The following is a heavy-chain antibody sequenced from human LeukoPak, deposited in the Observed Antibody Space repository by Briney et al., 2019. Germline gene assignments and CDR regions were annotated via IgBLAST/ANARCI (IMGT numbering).Heavy chain of an antibody. D-gene: IGHD5/OR15-5a*01. CDR2: FDPVEDET. J-gene: IGHJ4*02. CDR3: AAGGVYSILDY. Sequence: SVNVLCKFSVSTLPQLSMHWARDARAKGREERGGFDPVEDETIYAQQLQGRVTMTEDTSRDTDYKELSSLRSEDTALYYCAAGGVYSILDYWGQGTLVTVSS. V-gene: IGHV1-24*01. CDR1: VSTLPQLS.